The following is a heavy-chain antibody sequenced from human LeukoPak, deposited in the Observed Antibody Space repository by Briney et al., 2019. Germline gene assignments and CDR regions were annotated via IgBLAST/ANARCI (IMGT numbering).Heavy chain of an antibody. V-gene: IGHV3-30*02. CDR1: GFTFSSFG. J-gene: IGHJ4*02. D-gene: IGHD1-1*01. Sequence: GGSVRLSCTTSGFTFSSFGMHWVRQTPGKGLEWVTFIHNYETTEYYADSVKGRFTISRDNSKNTVYLQMNSLRVEDTAMYYCAKDDPTGTYVWGQGTLVTVSS. CDR2: IHNYETTE. CDR3: AKDDPTGTYV.